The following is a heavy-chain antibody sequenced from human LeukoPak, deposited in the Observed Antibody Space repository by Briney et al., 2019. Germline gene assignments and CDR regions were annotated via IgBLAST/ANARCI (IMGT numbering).Heavy chain of an antibody. CDR3: ARGLLAAAS. CDR1: GGSFSGYY. V-gene: IGHV4-34*01. Sequence: SETLSLTCAVYGGSFSGYYWSWIRQPPGKGLEWIGEINHSGSTNYNPSLKSRVTISVDTSKNQFSLKLSSVTAADTAVYYCARGLLAAASWGQGTLVTVSS. CDR2: INHSGST. D-gene: IGHD6-13*01. J-gene: IGHJ4*02.